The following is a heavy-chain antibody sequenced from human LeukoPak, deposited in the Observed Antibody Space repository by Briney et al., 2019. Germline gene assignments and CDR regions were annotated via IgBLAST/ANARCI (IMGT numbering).Heavy chain of an antibody. CDR3: AAAGLGVAHWIDS. CDR1: GLSLSSYG. Sequence: GGSLRLSCLVSGLSLSSYGMHWVRQAPGKGLEWLAWLPYDGSYNLTAASLKGRFAISKDISTNTLYLDMDRLTAEDTAVYYCAAAGLGVAHWIDSWGQGTLVTVSS. J-gene: IGHJ5*01. V-gene: IGHV3-30*02. D-gene: IGHD2-15*01. CDR2: LPYDGSYN.